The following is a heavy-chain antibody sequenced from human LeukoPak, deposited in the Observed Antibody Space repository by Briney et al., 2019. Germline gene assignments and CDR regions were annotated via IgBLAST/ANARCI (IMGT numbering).Heavy chain of an antibody. CDR3: ARALKSSGYYYFDY. V-gene: IGHV3-21*01. CDR1: GFTFSSYS. Sequence: GGSLRLSCAASGFTFSSYSMNWVRQAPGRGLAWVSSISSSSSYIYYADSVKGRFTISRDNAKNSLYLQMNSLRAEDTAVYYCARALKSSGYYYFDYWGQGTLVTVSS. CDR2: ISSSSSYI. J-gene: IGHJ4*02. D-gene: IGHD3-22*01.